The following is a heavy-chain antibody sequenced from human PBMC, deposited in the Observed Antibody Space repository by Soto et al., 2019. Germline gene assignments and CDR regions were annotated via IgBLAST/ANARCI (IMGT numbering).Heavy chain of an antibody. D-gene: IGHD2-2*01. CDR3: AKGYCSITSCYAIDAFDI. J-gene: IGHJ3*02. V-gene: IGHV3-23*01. Sequence: SCAASGFTFSSYAMSWVRQAPGKGLEWVSAISGSGGSTYYADSVKGRFTISRDNSKNTLYLQMNSLRAEDTAVYYCAKGYCSITSCYAIDAFDIWGQGTMVTVSS. CDR2: ISGSGGST. CDR1: GFTFSSYA.